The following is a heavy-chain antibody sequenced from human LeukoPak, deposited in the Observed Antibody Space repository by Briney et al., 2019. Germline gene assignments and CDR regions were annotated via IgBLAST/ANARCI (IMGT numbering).Heavy chain of an antibody. CDR2: INPNSGGT. Sequence: ASVKVSCKASGYTFTGYYMHWVRQAPGQGLEWMGWINPNSGGTNYAQKFQGRVTMTRDTSNSTAYMELSRLRSDDTAVYYCALAGYCSSTSCYGKPYYYYYMDVWGKGTTVTVPS. V-gene: IGHV1-2*02. J-gene: IGHJ6*03. CDR1: GYTFTGYY. CDR3: ALAGYCSSTSCYGKPYYYYYMDV. D-gene: IGHD2-2*01.